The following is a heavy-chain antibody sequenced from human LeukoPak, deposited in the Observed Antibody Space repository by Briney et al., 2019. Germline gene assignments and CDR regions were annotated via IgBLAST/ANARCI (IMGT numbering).Heavy chain of an antibody. J-gene: IGHJ4*02. CDR3: ARTLVGVVEYFDY. CDR1: GGTFSSYA. D-gene: IGHD1-26*01. V-gene: IGHV1-69*04. CDR2: IIPILGIA. Sequence: ASVKVSCKASGGTFSSYAISWVRQAPGQGLEWMGRIIPILGIANYAQKFQGRVTITADKSTSTAYMELSSLRSEDTAVYYCARTLVGVVEYFDYWGQGTLVTVSS.